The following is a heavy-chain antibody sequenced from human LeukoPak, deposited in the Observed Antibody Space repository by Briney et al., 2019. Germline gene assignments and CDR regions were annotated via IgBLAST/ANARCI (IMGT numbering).Heavy chain of an antibody. V-gene: IGHV4-59*08. Sequence: SETLSLTCTVSGGSISSYYWSWIRQPPGKGLEWIGYIYYSGSTNYNPSLKSRVTISVDTSKNQFSLKLSSVTAADTAVYYCARQGGSGKSDYWGQGTLVTVSS. D-gene: IGHD3-10*01. CDR1: GGSISSYY. CDR3: ARQGGSGKSDY. J-gene: IGHJ4*02. CDR2: IYYSGST.